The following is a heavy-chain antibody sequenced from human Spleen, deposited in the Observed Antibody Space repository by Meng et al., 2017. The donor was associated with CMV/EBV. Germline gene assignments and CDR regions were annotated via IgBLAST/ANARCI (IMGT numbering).Heavy chain of an antibody. CDR3: AKDAPDTEVDY. V-gene: IGHV3-23*01. CDR2: TSGTSDST. J-gene: IGHJ4*02. D-gene: IGHD5-18*01. CDR1: KFTFSSYT. Sequence: GGSLRLSCAASKFTFSSYTMSWVRQAPGKGLEWVSSTSGTSDSTYYADSVKGRFTISRDNSKSTLYLQMNDLRAEDTAIYYCAKDAPDTEVDYWGQGSLVTVSS.